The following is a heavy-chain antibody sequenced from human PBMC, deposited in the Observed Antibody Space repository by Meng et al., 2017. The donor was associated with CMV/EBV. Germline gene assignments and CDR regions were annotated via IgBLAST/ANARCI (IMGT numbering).Heavy chain of an antibody. CDR2: IYYSGST. J-gene: IGHJ6*02. CDR3: ARGPPYSTYYYYYGMDV. CDR1: GGSISSYY. D-gene: IGHD2-21*01. V-gene: IGHV4-59*01. Sequence: SETLSLTCTVSGGSISSYYWSWIRQPPGKGLEWIGYIYYSGSTNYNPSLKSRVTISVDTPKNQFSLKLSSVTAADTAVYYCARGPPYSTYYYYYGMDVWGQGTTVTVSS.